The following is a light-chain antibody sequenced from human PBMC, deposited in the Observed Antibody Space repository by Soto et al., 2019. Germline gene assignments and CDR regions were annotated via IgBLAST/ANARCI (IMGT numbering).Light chain of an antibody. V-gene: IGLV4-69*01. CDR2: LNSDGSH. Sequence: QPVLTQSPSASASLXXXVKLTCTXXXXHSNYAIAWHQQQSEKGPRYLMKLNSDGSHSKGDGIPDRFSGSSSGAERYLTISSLQSEDEADYYCQTWGSSIVVFGGGTKLTVL. CDR1: XXHSNYA. J-gene: IGLJ2*01. CDR3: QTWGSSIVV.